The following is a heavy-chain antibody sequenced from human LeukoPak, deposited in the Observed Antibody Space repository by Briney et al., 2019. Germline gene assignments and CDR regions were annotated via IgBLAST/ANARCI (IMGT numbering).Heavy chain of an antibody. CDR1: GGSFSGYY. Sequence: SETLSLTCAVYGGSFSGYYWSWIRQPPGKGLEWIGEINHSGSTNYNPSLKSRVTISVDTSKNQFSLKLSSVTAADTAVYYCAGGGPAYSSSWYGPDYWGQGTLVTVSS. J-gene: IGHJ4*02. D-gene: IGHD6-13*01. V-gene: IGHV4-34*01. CDR3: AGGGPAYSSSWYGPDY. CDR2: INHSGST.